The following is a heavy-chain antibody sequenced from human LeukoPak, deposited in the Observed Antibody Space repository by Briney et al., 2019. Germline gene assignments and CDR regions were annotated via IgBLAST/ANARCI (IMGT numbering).Heavy chain of an antibody. Sequence: PSQTLSLTCTVSGDSISSGGYYWSWIRQHPGKGLEWIGYIYFTGSTYSNPSLRSRVTISVDTSKNQFSLKLSSVTAADTAVYYCARGGPLVRGIIITNYFDYWGQGTLVTVSS. J-gene: IGHJ4*02. CDR2: IYFTGST. CDR3: ARGGPLVRGIIITNYFDY. D-gene: IGHD3-10*01. V-gene: IGHV4-31*03. CDR1: GDSISSGGYY.